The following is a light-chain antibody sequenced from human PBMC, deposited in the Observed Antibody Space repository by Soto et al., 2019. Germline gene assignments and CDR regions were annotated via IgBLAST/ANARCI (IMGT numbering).Light chain of an antibody. CDR1: QTISSSY. Sequence: EIVLTQSPGTLSLSPGERATLSCRTSQTISSSYLAWYQQTPGQAPRLLMYGASHRATGIPDRFSGSGSGTDFTLTISRLEPEDFAVYYCQHYGNSPQTFDQGTKVDIK. CDR2: GAS. CDR3: QHYGNSPQT. V-gene: IGKV3-20*01. J-gene: IGKJ1*01.